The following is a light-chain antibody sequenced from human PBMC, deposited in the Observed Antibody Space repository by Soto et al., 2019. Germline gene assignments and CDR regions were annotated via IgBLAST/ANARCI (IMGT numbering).Light chain of an antibody. CDR3: QVWDISSGHVV. Sequence: SYELTQPPSVSVAPGKTASVACGGSNIGSKSVHWYQKKPGQAPELVMSYDSDRPSGISERFSGSTSGNTATLTISRVEVGDEADYYYQVWDISSGHVVFGGGTKLTVL. CDR2: YDS. J-gene: IGLJ3*02. CDR1: NIGSKS. V-gene: IGLV3-21*01.